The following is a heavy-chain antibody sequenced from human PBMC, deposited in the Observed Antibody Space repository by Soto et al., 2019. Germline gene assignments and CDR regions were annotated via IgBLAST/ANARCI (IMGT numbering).Heavy chain of an antibody. D-gene: IGHD6-13*01. CDR2: ISSSSSYI. CDR3: ASGTAAGYRYYYYMDV. Sequence: EVQLVESGGGLVKPGGSLRLSCAASGFTFSSYSMNWVRQAPGKGLEWVSSISSSSSYIYYADSVKGRFTISRDNAKNSLYLQINSRRAEDTAVYYCASGTAAGYRYYYYMDVWGKGTTVTVSS. J-gene: IGHJ6*03. CDR1: GFTFSSYS. V-gene: IGHV3-21*01.